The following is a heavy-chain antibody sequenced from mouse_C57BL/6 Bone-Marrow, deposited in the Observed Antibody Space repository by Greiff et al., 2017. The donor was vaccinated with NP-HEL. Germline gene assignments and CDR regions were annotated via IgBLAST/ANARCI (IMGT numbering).Heavy chain of an antibody. CDR2: IDPSDSYT. Sequence: QVQLQQPGAELVKPGASVKLSCKASGYTFTSYWMQWVKQRPGQGLEWIGEIDPSDSYTNYNQKFKGKATLTVDTYSSTAYLPLSSLTSEDSAVYYCAREGGDYDVDYWGHCTTLTVSS. CDR1: GYTFTSYW. J-gene: IGHJ2*01. CDR3: AREGGDYDVDY. V-gene: IGHV1-50*01. D-gene: IGHD2-4*01.